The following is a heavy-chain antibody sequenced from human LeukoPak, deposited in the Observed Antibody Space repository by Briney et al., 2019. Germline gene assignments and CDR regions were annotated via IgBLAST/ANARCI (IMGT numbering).Heavy chain of an antibody. J-gene: IGHJ4*02. Sequence: SETLSLTCAVYGGSFSGYYWSWIRQPPGKGLEWIGEINHSGSTNYNPSLKSRVTISVDTSKNQFSLKLSSVTAADTAVYYCASRSYYDSSGYYSSGWGQGTLVTVSS. D-gene: IGHD3-22*01. V-gene: IGHV4-34*01. CDR1: GGSFSGYY. CDR2: INHSGST. CDR3: ASRSYYDSSGYYSSG.